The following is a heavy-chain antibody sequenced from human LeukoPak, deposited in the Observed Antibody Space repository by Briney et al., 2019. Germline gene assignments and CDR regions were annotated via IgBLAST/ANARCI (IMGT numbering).Heavy chain of an antibody. J-gene: IGHJ4*02. V-gene: IGHV1-46*01. Sequence: ASVKVSCKASGYTFTGYYMHWVRQAPGQGLEWMGWINPSGGSTSYAQKFQGRVTMTRDTSTSTVYMELSSLRSEDTAVYYCAREAQEEMAYWGQGTLVTVPS. CDR2: INPSGGST. CDR1: GYTFTGYY. CDR3: AREAQEEMAY.